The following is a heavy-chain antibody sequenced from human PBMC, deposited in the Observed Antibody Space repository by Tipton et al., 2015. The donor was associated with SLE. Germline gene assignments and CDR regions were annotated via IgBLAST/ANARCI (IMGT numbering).Heavy chain of an antibody. Sequence: SLRLSCAASGFTFSSYAMSWVRQAPGKGLEWVGFIRSKAYGGTTEYAASVKGRFTISRDDSKSIAYLQMNSLRAEDTAVYYCARDLRNNHGPLGYYYYYYMDVWGKGTTVTVSS. CDR2: IRSKAYGGTT. CDR3: ARDLRNNHGPLGYYYYYYMDV. D-gene: IGHD1-14*01. J-gene: IGHJ6*03. V-gene: IGHV3-49*04. CDR1: GFTFSSYA.